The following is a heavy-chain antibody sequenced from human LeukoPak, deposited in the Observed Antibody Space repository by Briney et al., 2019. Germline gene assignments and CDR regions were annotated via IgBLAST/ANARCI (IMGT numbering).Heavy chain of an antibody. CDR1: GASISSGGYY. Sequence: PSQTLSLTCTVSGASISSGGYYWSWIRQHPGKGLEWIGHIFYSGTTSYNPSLESRVSISVDTSKNQFSLKLSSVTAADTAVYYCATISGDTCYPCFDFWGQGTLVTVSS. J-gene: IGHJ4*01. D-gene: IGHD2-15*01. V-gene: IGHV4-31*03. CDR2: IFYSGTT. CDR3: ATISGDTCYPCFDF.